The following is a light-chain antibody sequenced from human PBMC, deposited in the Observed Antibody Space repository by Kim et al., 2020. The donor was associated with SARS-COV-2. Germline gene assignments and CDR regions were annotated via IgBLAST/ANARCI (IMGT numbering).Light chain of an antibody. CDR3: QVWDSNTTV. Sequence: SYELTQPLSVSVAPGQTANITCCGNNIGGKHACWYQQKPGQAPVTVIYQDTKRPSGIPERFSGSNSGNTATLTISRTQAVDEAAYYCQVWDSNTTVFGAGTKLTVL. V-gene: IGLV3-1*01. CDR2: QDT. CDR1: NIGGKH. J-gene: IGLJ3*02.